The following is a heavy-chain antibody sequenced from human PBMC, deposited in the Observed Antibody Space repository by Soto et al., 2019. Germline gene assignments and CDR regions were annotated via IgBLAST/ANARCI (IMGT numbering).Heavy chain of an antibody. CDR1: GFSFDDYA. D-gene: IGHD6-19*01. CDR2: ISWNGGGI. V-gene: IGHV3-9*01. Sequence: EGQLVNSGGGLVQPGRSLRLSCAASGFSFDDYAMHWVRQAPGKGLEWVSSISWNGGGIAYADSVKGRVTISRDNAKNSLYLQMNSLRTEDTALYYCAKGSLSGWPGDGFDIWGQGTMVTVSS. CDR3: AKGSLSGWPGDGFDI. J-gene: IGHJ3*02.